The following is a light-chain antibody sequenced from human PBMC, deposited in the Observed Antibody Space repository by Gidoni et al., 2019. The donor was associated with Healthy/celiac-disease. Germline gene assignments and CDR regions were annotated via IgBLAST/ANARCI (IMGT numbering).Light chain of an antibody. CDR3: QQLNSYV. V-gene: IGKV1-9*01. J-gene: IGKJ3*01. Sequence: DIQLTQSPSFLSASVGDRVTITCRASQGISSYLAWYQQKPGKAPKLLIYAASTLQSGVPSRVRGSGSGTEFTLTISSLQPEDFATYYCQQLNSYVFGPGTKVDIK. CDR2: AAS. CDR1: QGISSY.